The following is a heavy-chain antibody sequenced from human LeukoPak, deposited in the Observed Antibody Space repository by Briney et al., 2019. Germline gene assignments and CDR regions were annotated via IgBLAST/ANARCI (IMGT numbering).Heavy chain of an antibody. D-gene: IGHD3-22*01. CDR3: ASVDSSGYYYPRNY. Sequence: GGSLRLSCAASGFTFSSYSMNWVRQAPGKGLEWVTYISSSGSTIYYADSVKGRFTISRDNAKNSLYLQMNSLRAEDTAVYYCASVDSSGYYYPRNYWGQGTLVTVSS. J-gene: IGHJ4*02. V-gene: IGHV3-48*04. CDR2: ISSSGSTI. CDR1: GFTFSSYS.